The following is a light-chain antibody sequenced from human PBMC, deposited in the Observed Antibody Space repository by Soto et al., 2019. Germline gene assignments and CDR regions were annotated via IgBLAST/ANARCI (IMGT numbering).Light chain of an antibody. J-gene: IGLJ1*01. CDR1: NSDVGIYDF. Sequence: QSVLTQPASVSGTPGQSITISCTGSNSDVGIYDFVSWYQHHPGRAPKLIVSEVSHRPSGVSNRFSGSKSGNTASLTISGLQSEDEADSYCISSTSDDVRYVFGTGTKVTVL. CDR3: ISSTSDDVRYV. CDR2: EVS. V-gene: IGLV2-14*01.